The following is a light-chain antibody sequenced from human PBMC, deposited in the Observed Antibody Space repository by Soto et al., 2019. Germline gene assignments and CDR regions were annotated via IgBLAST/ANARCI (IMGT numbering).Light chain of an antibody. Sequence: QSALTQPASVSGSPGQSITISCTGTSSDVGGYNYVSWYQQHPGKAPKLMIYDVSNRPSGVSNRFSGSKSDNTASLTISGLQAEDEADYYCSSYTSGSTLYVFGTGTKLTVL. CDR2: DVS. J-gene: IGLJ1*01. CDR3: SSYTSGSTLYV. V-gene: IGLV2-14*01. CDR1: SSDVGGYNY.